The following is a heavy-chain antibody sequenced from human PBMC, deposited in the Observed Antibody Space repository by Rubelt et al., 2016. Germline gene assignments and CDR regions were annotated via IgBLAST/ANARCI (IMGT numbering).Heavy chain of an antibody. Sequence: EVQLVESGGGLVQPGGSLRLSCAVSGFTVSTKYMSWVRQAPGKGLEWVSAVYSGGGTYYADSVRGRFTISRDNFKTTLYLQMNSLRAEDTAVYYWVRDRNWGYSYCLQAFDIWGQGTMVTVSS. CDR1: GFTVSTKY. CDR2: VYSGGGT. CDR3: VRDRNWGYSYCLQAFDI. V-gene: IGHV3-66*01. D-gene: IGHD5-18*01. J-gene: IGHJ3*02.